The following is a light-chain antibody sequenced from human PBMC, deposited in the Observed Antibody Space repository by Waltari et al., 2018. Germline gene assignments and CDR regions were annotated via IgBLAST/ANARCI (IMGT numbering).Light chain of an antibody. V-gene: IGLV2-14*01. CDR1: SSDIGRYNT. CDR2: EVK. Sequence: QSALTQPASVSGSPGQSITISCTGTSSDIGRYNTVSWYQQYPGKAPQIIIYEVKNRPSVVSTRFSGSTSGNTASLTISALQADDEAYFYCSSYTGDNILLFGGGTK. CDR3: SSYTGDNILL. J-gene: IGLJ3*02.